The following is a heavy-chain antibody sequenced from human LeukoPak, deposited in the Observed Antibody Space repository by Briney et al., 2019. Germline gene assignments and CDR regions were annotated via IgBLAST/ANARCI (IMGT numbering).Heavy chain of an antibody. D-gene: IGHD2-2*01. J-gene: IGHJ4*02. Sequence: GGSLRLSCAASGFTFHNFAMHWVRLAPGKGLEWISSISGSDGSTYSADSVQGRFTISRDNSKNTLFLQMGSLRAEDTALYYCASGATAATLTFFDHWGQGTLVTVSS. CDR3: ASGATAATLTFFDH. CDR2: ISGSDGST. V-gene: IGHV3-23*01. CDR1: GFTFHNFA.